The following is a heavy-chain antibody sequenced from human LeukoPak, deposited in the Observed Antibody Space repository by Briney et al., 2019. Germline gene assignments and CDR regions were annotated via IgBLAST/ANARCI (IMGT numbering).Heavy chain of an antibody. CDR2: INPSGGST. CDR1: GYTFTSYY. CDR3: ARVHDAVFGETDDYYFDY. Sequence: ASVKVSCKASGYTFTSYYMHWVRQAPGQGLEWMGIINPSGGSTSYAQKFQGRVTMTRDTSTSTVYMELSSPRSEDTAVYYCARVHDAVFGETDDYYFDYWGQGTLVTVSS. J-gene: IGHJ4*02. V-gene: IGHV1-46*01. D-gene: IGHD3-10*01.